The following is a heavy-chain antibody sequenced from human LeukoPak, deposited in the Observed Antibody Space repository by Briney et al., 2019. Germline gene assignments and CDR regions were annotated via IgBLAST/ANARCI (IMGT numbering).Heavy chain of an antibody. CDR1: GFAFSSYA. CDR2: ISGSGGST. J-gene: IGHJ4*02. CDR3: AKHGYYDFWSGYPY. Sequence: PGGSLRLSCAASGFAFSSYAMSWVRQAPGKGLEWVSAISGSGGSTYYADSVKGRFTISRDNSKNTLYLQMNSLRAEDTAVYYCAKHGYYDFWSGYPYWGQGTLVTVSS. D-gene: IGHD3-3*01. V-gene: IGHV3-23*01.